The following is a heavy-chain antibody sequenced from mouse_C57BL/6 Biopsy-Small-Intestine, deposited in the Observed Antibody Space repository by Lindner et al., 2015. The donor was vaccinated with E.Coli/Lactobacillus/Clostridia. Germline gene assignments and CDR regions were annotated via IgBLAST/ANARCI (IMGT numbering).Heavy chain of an antibody. Sequence: VQLQESGAEMVRPGASVKLSCKTSGYTFTSYWMHWVKQRPGQGLEWIGKIDPSDSETHYNQKFKDKATLTVDKSSSTAYMQLNSLTSEDSAVYYCARGNDYDEGFAYWGQGDSGHCLC. CDR1: GYTFTSYW. CDR2: IDPSDSET. D-gene: IGHD2-4*01. CDR3: ARGNDYDEGFAY. V-gene: IGHV1-52*01. J-gene: IGHJ3*01.